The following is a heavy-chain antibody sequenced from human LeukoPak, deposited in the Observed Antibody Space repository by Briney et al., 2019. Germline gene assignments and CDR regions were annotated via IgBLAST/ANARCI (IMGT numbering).Heavy chain of an antibody. V-gene: IGHV3-30*02. CDR3: ATFTGGYSYGYDY. J-gene: IGHJ4*02. CDR2: IRYDGSNK. D-gene: IGHD5-18*01. Sequence: GGSVRLSCAASGFTFSSYGMHWVRQAPGKGLEWVAFIRYDGSNKYYADSVKGRFTISRDNSKNTLYLQMNSLRAEDTAVYYCATFTGGYSYGYDYWGQGTLVTVSS. CDR1: GFTFSSYG.